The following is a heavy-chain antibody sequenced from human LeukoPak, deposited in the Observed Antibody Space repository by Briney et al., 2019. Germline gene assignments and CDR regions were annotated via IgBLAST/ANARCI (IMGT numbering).Heavy chain of an antibody. D-gene: IGHD3-9*01. J-gene: IGHJ5*02. CDR2: IYSGGST. CDR1: GFTFSSNY. CDR3: ARGHEYYDILTGYSSNWFDP. Sequence: GGSLRLSCAASGFTFSSNYMSWVRQAPGKGVEWVSFIYSGGSTYYADSVKGRFTISRHNSKNTLYLQMNSLRAEDTAVYYCARGHEYYDILTGYSSNWFDPWGQGTLVTVSS. V-gene: IGHV3-53*01.